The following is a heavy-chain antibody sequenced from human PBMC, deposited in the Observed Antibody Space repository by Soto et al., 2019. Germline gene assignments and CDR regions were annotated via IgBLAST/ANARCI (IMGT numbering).Heavy chain of an antibody. CDR3: ASSTDYYCYGMDV. Sequence: GASVKVSCKASGYTFTSYGISWVRQAPGQGLEWMGWISAYNGNTNYAQKLQGRVTMTTDTSTSTAYMELRSLRSDDTAVYYCASSTDYYCYGMDVSAQGTTDTVSS. CDR2: ISAYNGNT. J-gene: IGHJ6*02. D-gene: IGHD2-2*01. CDR1: GYTFTSYG. V-gene: IGHV1-18*01.